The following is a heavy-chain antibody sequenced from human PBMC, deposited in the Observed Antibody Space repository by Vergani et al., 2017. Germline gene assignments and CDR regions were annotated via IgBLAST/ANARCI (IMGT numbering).Heavy chain of an antibody. CDR1: GGSFSGYY. D-gene: IGHD2-15*01. J-gene: IGHJ4*02. Sequence: QVQLQQWGAGLLKPSETLSLTCAVYGGSFSGYYWSWIRQPPGKGLEWIGEINHSGSTNYNPSLKSRVTISVDTSKNQFSLKLSSVTAAYAAVYYCARGYCSGCSCYYRVPSFDYWGQGTLVTVSS. CDR3: ARGYCSGCSCYYRVPSFDY. CDR2: INHSGST. V-gene: IGHV4-34*01.